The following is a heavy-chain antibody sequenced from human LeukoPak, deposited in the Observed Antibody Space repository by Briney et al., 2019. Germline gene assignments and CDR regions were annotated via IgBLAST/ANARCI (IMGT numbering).Heavy chain of an antibody. Sequence: GGSLRLSCAASGFTVSSNYMSWVRQAPGKGLEWVSVIYSGGSTYYADSVNGRFTISSDNSKNTLSLQMNSLRAEGTAVYYCAKQHIVVVTAAYCFDYWGQGTVVTVSS. V-gene: IGHV3-66*02. J-gene: IGHJ4*02. CDR1: GFTVSSNY. D-gene: IGHD2-21*02. CDR3: AKQHIVVVTAAYCFDY. CDR2: IYSGGST.